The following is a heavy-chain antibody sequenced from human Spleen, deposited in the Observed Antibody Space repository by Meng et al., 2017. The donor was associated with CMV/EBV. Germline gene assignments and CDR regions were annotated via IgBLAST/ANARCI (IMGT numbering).Heavy chain of an antibody. Sequence: ESLKISCAVYGGSFSGYYWSWIRQPPGKGLEWIGEINHSGSTNYNPSLKSRVTISVDTSKNQFSLKLSSVTAADTAVYYCARWAAARGGFDYWGQGTLVTVSS. J-gene: IGHJ4*02. CDR3: ARWAAARGGFDY. CDR2: INHSGST. D-gene: IGHD2-2*01. CDR1: GGSFSGYY. V-gene: IGHV4-34*01.